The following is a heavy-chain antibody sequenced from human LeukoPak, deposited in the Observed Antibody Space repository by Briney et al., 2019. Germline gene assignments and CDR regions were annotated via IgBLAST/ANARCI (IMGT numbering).Heavy chain of an antibody. CDR3: ARDLEIAAAGLSSDY. CDR1: GYTFTCYY. J-gene: IGHJ4*02. D-gene: IGHD6-13*01. CDR2: INPNSGGT. Sequence: ASVKVSCKASGYTFTCYYMHWVRQAPGQGLEWMGRINPNSGGTNYAQKFQGRVTMTRDTSISTAYMELSRLRSDDTAVYYCARDLEIAAAGLSSDYWGQGTLVTVSS. V-gene: IGHV1-2*06.